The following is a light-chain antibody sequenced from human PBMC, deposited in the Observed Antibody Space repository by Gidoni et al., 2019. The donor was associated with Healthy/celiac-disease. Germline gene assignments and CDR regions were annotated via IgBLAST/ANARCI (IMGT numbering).Light chain of an antibody. J-gene: IGLJ1*01. CDR1: SIDVGGYNY. V-gene: IGLV2-8*01. CDR2: EVS. Sequence: QSALTQPPSASGSPGQSVTISCPGTSIDVGGYNYVSWYQQPPGKAPKLMIYEVSKRPSGVPDRFSGSKSGNTASLTVSGLQAEDEADYYCSSYAGSNNLYVFGTGTKVTVL. CDR3: SSYAGSNNLYV.